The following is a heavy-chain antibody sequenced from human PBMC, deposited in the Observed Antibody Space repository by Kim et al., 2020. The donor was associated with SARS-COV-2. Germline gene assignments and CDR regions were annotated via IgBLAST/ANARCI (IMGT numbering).Heavy chain of an antibody. J-gene: IGHJ4*02. D-gene: IGHD5-12*01. CDR1: GFTFSSYW. CDR3: AREMGMVATDPVPDY. Sequence: GGSLRLSCAASGFTFSSYWMSWVRQAPGKGLEWVANIKQDGSEKYYVDSVKGRFTISRDNAKNSLYLQMNSLRAEDTAVYYCAREMGMVATDPVPDYWGQGTLVTVSS. V-gene: IGHV3-7*01. CDR2: IKQDGSEK.